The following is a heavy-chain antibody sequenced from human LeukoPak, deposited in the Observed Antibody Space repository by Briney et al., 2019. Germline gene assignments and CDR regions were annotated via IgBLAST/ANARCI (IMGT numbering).Heavy chain of an antibody. CDR2: IIPIFGTA. Sequence: ASVKVSCKASGGXFSSYAISWVRQAPGQGLEWMGGIIPIFGTANYAQKFQGRVTITADESTSTAYMELSSLRSEDTAVYYCARLIVGATQYFDYWGQGTLVTVSS. D-gene: IGHD1-26*01. CDR3: ARLIVGATQYFDY. J-gene: IGHJ4*02. V-gene: IGHV1-69*13. CDR1: GGXFSSYA.